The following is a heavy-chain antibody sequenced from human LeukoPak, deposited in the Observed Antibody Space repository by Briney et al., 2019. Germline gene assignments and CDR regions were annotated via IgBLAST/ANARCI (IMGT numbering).Heavy chain of an antibody. J-gene: IGHJ4*02. CDR1: GFTFGDYA. Sequence: PGGPLRLSCTASGFTFGDYAMSWVRQATGKGLEWVGFIRSKAYGGTTEYAASVKGRFTISRDESKSIAYQQMNSLKTEDTAVYYCTRASKDGYDYWGQGTLVTVSS. CDR3: TRASKDGYDY. CDR2: IRSKAYGGTT. D-gene: IGHD5-24*01. V-gene: IGHV3-49*04.